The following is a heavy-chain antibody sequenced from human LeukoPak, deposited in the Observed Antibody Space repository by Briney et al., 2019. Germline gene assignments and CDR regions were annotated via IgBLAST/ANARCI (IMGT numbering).Heavy chain of an antibody. V-gene: IGHV3-21*01. CDR3: ASSSYYYDSGSYSPLYYFDY. D-gene: IGHD3-10*01. CDR2: ISSASSDM. J-gene: IGHJ4*02. CDR1: GFTFSSYT. Sequence: PGGSLRLSCAASGFTFSSYTMNWVRQAPGKGLEWVSSISSASSDMYYADSVRGRFTISRDNSLYLQMNSLRAEDTAVYYCASSSYYYDSGSYSPLYYFDYWGQGTLVTVSS.